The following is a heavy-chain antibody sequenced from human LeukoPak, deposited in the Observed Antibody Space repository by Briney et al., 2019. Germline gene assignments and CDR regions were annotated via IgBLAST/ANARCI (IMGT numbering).Heavy chain of an antibody. J-gene: IGHJ5*02. D-gene: IGHD3-22*01. CDR2: IYDSGST. CDR1: GGSISSSY. Sequence: MTSETLSLTCIVSGGSISSSYWSWIRQPPGKGLEWIGYIYDSGSTNYNPSLKSRVTISVDTSKNQFSLKLSSVTAADTAVYYCARDRYYDSSGGHWFDPWGQGTLVTVSS. V-gene: IGHV4-59*01. CDR3: ARDRYYDSSGGHWFDP.